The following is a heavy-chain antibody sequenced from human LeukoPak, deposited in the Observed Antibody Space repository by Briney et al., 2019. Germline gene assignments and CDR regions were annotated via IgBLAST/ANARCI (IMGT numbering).Heavy chain of an antibody. J-gene: IGHJ4*02. CDR3: ARGPGGWYGVFDY. CDR2: IYYSGST. D-gene: IGHD6-19*01. CDR1: GGSLSSGGYY. V-gene: IGHV4-31*03. Sequence: PPETLSLTCTVSGGSLSSGGYYWGWIRQHPGKGLEWIGYIYYSGSTYYNPSLKSRVTISVDTSKSQCSLRLSSVTAADTAVYYCARGPGGWYGVFDYWGQGTLGTVSS.